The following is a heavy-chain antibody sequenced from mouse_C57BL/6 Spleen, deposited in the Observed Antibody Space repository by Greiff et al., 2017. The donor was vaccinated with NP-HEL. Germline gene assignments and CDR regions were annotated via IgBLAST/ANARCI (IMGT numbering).Heavy chain of an antibody. J-gene: IGHJ3*01. V-gene: IGHV3-6*01. Sequence: EVQLVESGPGLVKPSQSLSLTCSVTGYSITSGYYWNWIRQFPGNKLEWMGYISYDGSNNYNPSLKNRISITRDTSKNQFFLKLNSVTTEDTATYYCARERGGTLYGNFAYWGQGTLVTVSA. CDR2: ISYDGSN. CDR3: ARERGGTLYGNFAY. CDR1: GYSITSGYY. D-gene: IGHD1-1*01.